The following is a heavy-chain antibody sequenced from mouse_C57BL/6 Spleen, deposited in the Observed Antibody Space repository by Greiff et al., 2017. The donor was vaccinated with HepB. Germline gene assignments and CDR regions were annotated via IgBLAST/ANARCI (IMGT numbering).Heavy chain of an antibody. V-gene: IGHV5-6*01. CDR1: GFTFSSYG. CDR2: ISSGGSYT. Sequence: EVMLVESGGDLVKPGGSLKLSCAASGFTFSSYGMSWVRQTPDKRLEWVATISSGGSYTYYPDSVKGRFTISRDNAKNTLYLQMSSLKSEDTAMYYCARQGESRDFDYWGQGTTLTVSS. CDR3: ARQGESRDFDY. J-gene: IGHJ2*01.